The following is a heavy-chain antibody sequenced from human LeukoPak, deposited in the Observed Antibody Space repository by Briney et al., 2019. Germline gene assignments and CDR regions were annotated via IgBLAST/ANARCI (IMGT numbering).Heavy chain of an antibody. J-gene: IGHJ4*02. CDR3: ARAPFSSWYPLYYFDY. D-gene: IGHD6-13*01. CDR1: GFTFSSYW. V-gene: IGHV3-21*01. CDR2: ISSSSSYI. Sequence: GGSLRLSCAASGFTFSSYWMHWVRQAPGKGLEWVSSISSSSSYIYYADSVKGRFTISRDNAKNSLYLRMNSLRVEDTAVYYCARAPFSSWYPLYYFDYWGQGTLVTVSS.